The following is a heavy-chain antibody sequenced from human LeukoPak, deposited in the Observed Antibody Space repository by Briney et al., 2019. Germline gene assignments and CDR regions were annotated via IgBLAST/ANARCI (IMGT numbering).Heavy chain of an antibody. CDR3: ARDGDRIAAAGTGFDY. CDR1: GGSFSGYY. Sequence: PSETLSLTCAVYGGSFSGYYWGWIRQPPGKGLEWIGEINHSGSTNYNPSLKSRVTISVDTSKNQFSLKLSSVTAADTAVYYCARDGDRIAAAGTGFDYWGQGTLVTVSS. J-gene: IGHJ4*02. V-gene: IGHV4-34*01. D-gene: IGHD6-13*01. CDR2: INHSGST.